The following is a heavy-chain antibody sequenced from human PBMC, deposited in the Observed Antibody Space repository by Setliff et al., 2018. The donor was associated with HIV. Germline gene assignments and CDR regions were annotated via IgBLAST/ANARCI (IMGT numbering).Heavy chain of an antibody. Sequence: SETLSLTCAVYGGSFSGYYWSWIRQPPGKGLECIGEINHSGSTNHNPSLKSRVTISVDTSKKQFSLRLSSVTAADMAVYYCARDLPELTGRSFDPWGQGIQVTVSS. J-gene: IGHJ5*02. CDR1: GGSFSGYY. V-gene: IGHV4-34*01. CDR2: INHSGST. CDR3: ARDLPELTGRSFDP. D-gene: IGHD7-27*01.